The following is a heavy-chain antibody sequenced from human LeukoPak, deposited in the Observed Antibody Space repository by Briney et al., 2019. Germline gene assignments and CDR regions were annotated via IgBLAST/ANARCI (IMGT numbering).Heavy chain of an antibody. J-gene: IGHJ4*02. CDR3: VRDWAPASMQAAPFDC. V-gene: IGHV3-7*01. D-gene: IGHD2/OR15-2a*01. CDR1: GFGFSNFW. CDR2: IKEDGSLK. Sequence: GGSLRLSCAASGFGFSNFWMSWVRQAPGKGPEWVANIKEDGSLKNYVDSVEGRFTVSRDNAKNTLYLQMNSLRLEDTAVYYCVRDWAPASMQAAPFDCWGQGTLVTVS.